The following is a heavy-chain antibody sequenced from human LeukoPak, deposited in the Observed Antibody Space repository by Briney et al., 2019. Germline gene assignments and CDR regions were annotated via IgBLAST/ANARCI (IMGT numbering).Heavy chain of an antibody. CDR1: GFTFSSYG. CDR3: AKEDTAMSSVDY. CDR2: IRYDGSNK. D-gene: IGHD5-18*01. J-gene: IGHJ4*02. V-gene: IGHV3-30*02. Sequence: GGSLRLSCAASGFTFSSYGMHWVRQAPGKGLEWVAFIRYDGSNKYYADSVKGRFTISRDNSKNTLYLQMNSLRAEDTAVYYCAKEDTAMSSVDYWGQGTLVTVSS.